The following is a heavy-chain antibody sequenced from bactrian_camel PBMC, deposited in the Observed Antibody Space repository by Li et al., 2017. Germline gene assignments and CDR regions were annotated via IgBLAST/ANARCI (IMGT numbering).Heavy chain of an antibody. CDR3: TKAAGPVVGYSDN. Sequence: VQLVESGGGLVQPGGSLRLSCAASGFIFSNYAMSWVRQAPGKGLEWVSAISSGGGDTYLADSVKGRFTISRDNAKNSLYLQMNSLKTEDTAMYYCTKAAGPVVGYSDNWGQGTQVTVS. CDR2: ISSGGGDT. D-gene: IGHD2*01. J-gene: IGHJ4*01. CDR1: GFIFSNYA. V-gene: IGHV3S31*01.